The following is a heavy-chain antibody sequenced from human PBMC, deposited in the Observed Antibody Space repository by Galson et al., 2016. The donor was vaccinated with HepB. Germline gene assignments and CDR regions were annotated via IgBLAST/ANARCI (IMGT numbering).Heavy chain of an antibody. CDR2: IYYSGRT. V-gene: IGHV4-59*01. J-gene: IGHJ6*02. D-gene: IGHD6-19*01. Sequence: ETLFLTCTVSGASISGYYLSWIRQPPGKGLEWIGYIYYSGRTNYKPSLKSRVTISVDTSKNQFSLKLSSVTAADTAVYYCARDDSGGWYGFHYGMDVWGQGTTVTVSS. CDR1: GASISGYY. CDR3: ARDDSGGWYGFHYGMDV.